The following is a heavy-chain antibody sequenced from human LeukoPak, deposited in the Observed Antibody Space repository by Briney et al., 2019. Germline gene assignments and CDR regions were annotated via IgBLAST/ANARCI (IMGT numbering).Heavy chain of an antibody. CDR2: IIPIFGTA. Sequence: SVKVSCKASGATFSSYAISWVRQAPGQGLEWMGGIIPIFGTANYAQKFQGRVTITADESTSTAYMELSSLRSEDTAVYYCARDHYDILTGPPYYYYGMDVWGKGTTVTVSS. CDR1: GATFSSYA. V-gene: IGHV1-69*01. J-gene: IGHJ6*04. CDR3: ARDHYDILTGPPYYYYGMDV. D-gene: IGHD3-9*01.